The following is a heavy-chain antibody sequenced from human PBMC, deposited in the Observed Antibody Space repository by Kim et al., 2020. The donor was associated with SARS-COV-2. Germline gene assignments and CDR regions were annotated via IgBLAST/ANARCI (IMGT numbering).Heavy chain of an antibody. J-gene: IGHJ4*02. V-gene: IGHV3-15*01. D-gene: IGHD3-22*01. CDR2: IKSKTDGGTT. Sequence: GGSLRLSCAASGFTFSNAWMSWVRQAPGKGLEWVGRIKSKTDGGTTDYAAPVKGRFTISRDDSKNTLYLQMNSLKTEDTAVYYCTTPQEYDSDPNDYWGQGTLVTVSS. CDR1: GFTFSNAW. CDR3: TTPQEYDSDPNDY.